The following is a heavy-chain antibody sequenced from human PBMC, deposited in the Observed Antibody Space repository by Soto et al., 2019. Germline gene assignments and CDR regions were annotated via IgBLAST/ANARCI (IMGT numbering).Heavy chain of an antibody. D-gene: IGHD3-3*01. J-gene: IGHJ4*02. CDR3: ARAPENTNIFGVVRPYFFDF. CDR2: IFYSDSC. Sequence: QVQLQESGPGLVKSSQTLSLTCTVSGGSISSGGSYWSWIRQRPGKGLEWIWYIFYSDSCYYTPSLKGRVVILADTSKNQFPLKLSPRTDADTAVYYCARAPENTNIFGVVRPYFFDFWGQETLVAVSS. V-gene: IGHV4-31*03. CDR1: GGSISSGGSY.